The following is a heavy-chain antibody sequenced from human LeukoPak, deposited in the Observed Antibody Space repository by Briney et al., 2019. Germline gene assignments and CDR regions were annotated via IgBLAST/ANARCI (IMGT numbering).Heavy chain of an antibody. CDR3: ARDLFYYDSSGSKAHYFDY. D-gene: IGHD3-22*01. CDR2: IYYSGST. CDR1: GGSISSGGYY. J-gene: IGHJ4*02. Sequence: PSETLSLTCTVSGGSISSGGYYWSWIRQRPGTGLEWIGYIYYSGSTYYNPSLKSRVTISVDTSKNQFSLKLSSVTAADTAVYYCARDLFYYDSSGSKAHYFDYWGQGTLVTVSS. V-gene: IGHV4-31*03.